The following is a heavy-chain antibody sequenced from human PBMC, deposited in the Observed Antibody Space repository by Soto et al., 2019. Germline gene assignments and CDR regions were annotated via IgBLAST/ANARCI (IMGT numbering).Heavy chain of an antibody. CDR3: ARSGGSLDF. J-gene: IGHJ4*02. CDR2: IYYSGST. CDR1: GGSISSYY. D-gene: IGHD2-15*01. V-gene: IGHV4-59*01. Sequence: SETLSLTCTVSGGSISSYYWSWIRQPPGKGLEWIGYIYYSGSTNYNPSLKSRVTISVDTSKNQSSLKLNSVTAADTAVYYCARSGGSLDFWGQGTLVTVSS.